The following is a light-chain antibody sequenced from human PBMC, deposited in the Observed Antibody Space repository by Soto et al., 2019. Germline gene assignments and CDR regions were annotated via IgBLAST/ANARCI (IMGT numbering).Light chain of an antibody. CDR1: QSVSSSS. CDR3: QRYGSSPWT. Sequence: EIVLTQSPGTLSLSPGERATLSCRASQSVSSSSLAWYQQKPGQAPRLLIYDAFIRATGIPDRLSGSGSGSDFSLTITRLEPEDFAVYNCQRYGSSPWTFGQGTKV. J-gene: IGKJ1*01. CDR2: DAF. V-gene: IGKV3-20*01.